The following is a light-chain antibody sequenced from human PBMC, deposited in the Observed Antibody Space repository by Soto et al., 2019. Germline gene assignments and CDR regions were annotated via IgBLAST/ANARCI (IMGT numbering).Light chain of an antibody. CDR2: YTN. CDR3: VLYMGRGIWV. J-gene: IGLJ7*01. Sequence: QTVVTQEPSFSVSPGGTVTLTCGLSSGSVSTSYYPSWYQQTPGQAPRTLIYYTNVRSSGVPDRFSGSILGNKAALTITGAQADDDSDYYCVLYMGRGIWVFGGGTQLTVL. CDR1: SGSVSTSYY. V-gene: IGLV8-61*01.